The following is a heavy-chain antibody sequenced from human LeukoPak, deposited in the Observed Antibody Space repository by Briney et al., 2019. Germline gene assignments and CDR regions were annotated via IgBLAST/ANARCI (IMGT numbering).Heavy chain of an antibody. J-gene: IGHJ6*04. CDR2: ISPGGGPT. V-gene: IGHV3-23*01. CDR1: GFPFSIYG. Sequence: GGSLRLSCAGSGFPFSIYGMNWVRQAPGKGLEWVSGISPGGGPTYYADSVKGRFTISRDNAKNSLYLQMNSLRAEDTAVYYCAELGITMIGGVWGKGTTVTISS. CDR3: AELGITMIGGV. D-gene: IGHD3-10*02.